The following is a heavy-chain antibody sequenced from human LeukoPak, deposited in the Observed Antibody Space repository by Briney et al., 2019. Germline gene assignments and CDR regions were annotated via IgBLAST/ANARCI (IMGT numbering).Heavy chain of an antibody. Sequence: SETLSLTCTVSGGSISSSSDYWGWIRQPPGKGLEWIGTICYSGSTYYNQSLKSRVIISVDTSKNQFSLKLTSVTAGDTAVYYCASRDRVWGQGTLVTVS. CDR2: ICYSGST. CDR1: GGSISSSSDY. CDR3: ASRDRV. D-gene: IGHD2-8*01. V-gene: IGHV4-39*01. J-gene: IGHJ4*02.